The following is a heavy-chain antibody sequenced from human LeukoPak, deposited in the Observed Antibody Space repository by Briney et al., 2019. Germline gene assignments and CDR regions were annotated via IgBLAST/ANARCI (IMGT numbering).Heavy chain of an antibody. CDR1: GGSISSSSYY. Sequence: SETLSLTCSVSGGSISSSSYYWGWIRQPPGKGLEWIGSFHYSGSTYYNPSLKSRVTISVNMSKNQFSLKLSSVTAADTAIYYCARAPERWYSYGSYTYHYMDVWGRGTTVTVSS. CDR2: FHYSGST. CDR3: ARAPERWYSYGSYTYHYMDV. V-gene: IGHV4-39*07. J-gene: IGHJ6*03. D-gene: IGHD3-10*01.